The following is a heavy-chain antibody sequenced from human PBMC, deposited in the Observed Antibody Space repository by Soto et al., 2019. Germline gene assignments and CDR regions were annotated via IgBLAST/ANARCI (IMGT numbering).Heavy chain of an antibody. CDR1: GFTFSSYG. D-gene: IGHD1-26*01. J-gene: IGHJ4*02. CDR2: IPFDESNK. CDR3: AKDRRTLGGSLRPLSYCFDH. Sequence: QVQLVESGGGVVQPGRSLRLSCAASGFTFSSYGMHWVRQAPGEGLEWVAVIPFDESNKYYADSVRGRFTISRDNSKNTVYQQMDSLRPEDRAVYYCAKDRRTLGGSLRPLSYCFDHWGQGTLVTLSS. V-gene: IGHV3-30*18.